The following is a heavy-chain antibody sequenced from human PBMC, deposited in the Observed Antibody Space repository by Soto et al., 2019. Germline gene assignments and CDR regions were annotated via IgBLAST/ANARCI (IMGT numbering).Heavy chain of an antibody. D-gene: IGHD4-17*01. J-gene: IGHJ4*02. V-gene: IGHV4-30-2*01. CDR2: IYHSGST. Sequence: QLQLQESGSGLVKPSQTLSLTCAVSGGSISSGGYSWSWIRQPPGKGLEWIGYIYHSGSTYYNPSLKRQVTISVDRSKNQYSLKLSSVTAADTAVYYCASSQTTVTSYDYWGQGTLVTVSS. CDR1: GGSISSGGYS. CDR3: ASSQTTVTSYDY.